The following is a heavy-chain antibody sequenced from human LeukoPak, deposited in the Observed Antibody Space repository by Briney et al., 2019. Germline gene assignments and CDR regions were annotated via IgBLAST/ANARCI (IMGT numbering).Heavy chain of an antibody. V-gene: IGHV1-58*02. J-gene: IGHJ3*02. CDR3: AAVGSRSGEYYYDSSGYDAFDI. D-gene: IGHD3-22*01. CDR1: GITFTSSP. Sequence: SVKASCKASGITFTSSPMQLVRQARGQRLEWIGWIVVGSGNTNYAQKFQERVTITRDMSTSTAYMELSSLRSEDTAVYYCAAVGSRSGEYYYDSSGYDAFDIWGQGTMVTVSS. CDR2: IVVGSGNT.